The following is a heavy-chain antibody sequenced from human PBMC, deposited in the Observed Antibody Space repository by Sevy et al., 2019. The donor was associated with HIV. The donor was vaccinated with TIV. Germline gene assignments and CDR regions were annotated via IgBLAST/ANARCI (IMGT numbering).Heavy chain of an antibody. V-gene: IGHV1-69*13. J-gene: IGHJ5*02. CDR2: IIPIFGTA. D-gene: IGHD5-12*01. Sequence: VQVSCKTSGGTFSSYAISWVRQAPGQGLEWMGGIIPIFGTANYAQKFQGRVTITADESTSTAYMDLSSLRSEDTAVYYCARGSGSKTWFDPWGQGTLVLVSS. CDR3: ARGSGSKTWFDP. CDR1: GGTFSSYA.